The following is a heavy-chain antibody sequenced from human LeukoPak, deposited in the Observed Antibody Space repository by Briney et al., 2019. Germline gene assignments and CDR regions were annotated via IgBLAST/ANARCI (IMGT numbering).Heavy chain of an antibody. D-gene: IGHD4-17*01. Sequence: PSETLSLTCTVSGGSISSSSYYWGWIRQPPGKGLEWIGSIYYSGSTYYNPSLKSRVTISVDTSKNQFSLKLSSVTAADTAVYYCARARGGYGDYGYYFDYWGQGTLVTVSS. V-gene: IGHV4-39*07. CDR2: IYYSGST. CDR1: GGSISSSSYY. J-gene: IGHJ4*02. CDR3: ARARGGYGDYGYYFDY.